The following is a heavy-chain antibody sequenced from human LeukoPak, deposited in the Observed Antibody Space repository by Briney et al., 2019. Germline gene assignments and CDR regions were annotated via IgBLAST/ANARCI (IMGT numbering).Heavy chain of an antibody. D-gene: IGHD2-15*01. CDR1: GYTFTSYD. Sequence: GASVKVSCKASGYTFTSYDINWVRQATGQGLEWMGWMNPNSGNTGYAQKFQGRVTMTRNTSIGTAYMELSSLRSEDTAVYYCARILGYCSGGSCYSDYWGQGTLVTVSS. J-gene: IGHJ4*02. CDR2: MNPNSGNT. V-gene: IGHV1-8*01. CDR3: ARILGYCSGGSCYSDY.